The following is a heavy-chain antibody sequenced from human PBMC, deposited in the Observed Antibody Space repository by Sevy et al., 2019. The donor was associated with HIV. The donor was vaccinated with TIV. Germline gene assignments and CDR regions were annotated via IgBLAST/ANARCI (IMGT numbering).Heavy chain of an antibody. CDR2: ITGGGDTT. CDR1: GFTFSSYA. V-gene: IGHV3-23*01. D-gene: IGHD1-26*01. Sequence: GGSLRLSCAASGFTFSSYAMRWVRQAPGKGLKWVSSITGGGDTTYYADSVKGRFTISRDNSKNMLYLQMNSLRGEDTAVYYCAKVTIGATVGWYFDLWGRGTLVTVSS. J-gene: IGHJ2*01. CDR3: AKVTIGATVGWYFDL.